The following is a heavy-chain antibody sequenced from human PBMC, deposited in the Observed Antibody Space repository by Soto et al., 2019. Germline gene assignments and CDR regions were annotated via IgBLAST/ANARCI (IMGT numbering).Heavy chain of an antibody. CDR1: GYSFTSYW. J-gene: IGHJ6*02. V-gene: IGHV5-10-1*01. D-gene: IGHD3-10*01. CDR3: ARRAGHRAHYYYGMDV. Sequence: PGESLKISCKGSGYSFTSYWISWVRQMPGKGLEWMGRIDPSDSYTNYSPSFQGHVTISADKSISTAYLQWSSLKASDTAMYYCARRAGHRAHYYYGMDVWGQRTTVTVSS. CDR2: IDPSDSYT.